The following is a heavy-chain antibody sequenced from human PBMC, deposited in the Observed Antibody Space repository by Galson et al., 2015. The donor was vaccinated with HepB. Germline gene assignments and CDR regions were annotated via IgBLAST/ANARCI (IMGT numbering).Heavy chain of an antibody. J-gene: IGHJ5*02. D-gene: IGHD6-13*01. Sequence: SVKVSCKASGYTFTSYYMHWVRQAPGQGLEWMGIINPSGGSTSYAQKFQGRVTMTRDTSTSTVYMELSSLRSEDTAVYYCARDGRSPHSSSWSWGQGTLVTVSS. CDR1: GYTFTSYY. CDR2: INPSGGST. CDR3: ARDGRSPHSSSWS. V-gene: IGHV1-46*03.